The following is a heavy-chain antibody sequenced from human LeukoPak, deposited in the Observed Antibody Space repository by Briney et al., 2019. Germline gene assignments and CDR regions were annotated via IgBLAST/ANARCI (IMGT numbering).Heavy chain of an antibody. Sequence: GGSLRLSCAASGFTFSNYAMNWVRQAPGKGLEWVTGISGGGGSTYYADSVKGRFTISRDNSKNTLDLQMNSLRAEDTAVYYCAKNPYYDFLSGYSNWFDPWGQGALVTVSS. CDR3: AKNPYYDFLSGYSNWFDP. CDR2: ISGGGGST. J-gene: IGHJ5*02. CDR1: GFTFSNYA. V-gene: IGHV3-23*01. D-gene: IGHD3-3*01.